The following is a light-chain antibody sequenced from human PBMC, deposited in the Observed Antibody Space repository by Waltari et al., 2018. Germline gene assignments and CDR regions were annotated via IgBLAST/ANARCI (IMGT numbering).Light chain of an antibody. J-gene: IGKJ4*01. CDR1: QRVRNC. V-gene: IGKV3-11*01. CDR2: GTA. Sequence: RGNQRVRNCVAWYQQNPGRAPRVPIYGTATRATGIRARFSGSGFGTGFTLTSSSVEPEDFAVYDCEQGRNWPLTAGGGARVEIK. CDR3: EQGRNWPLT.